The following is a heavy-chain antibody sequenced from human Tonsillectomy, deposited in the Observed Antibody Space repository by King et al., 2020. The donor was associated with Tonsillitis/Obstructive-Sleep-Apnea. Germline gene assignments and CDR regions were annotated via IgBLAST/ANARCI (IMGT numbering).Heavy chain of an antibody. Sequence: VQLVESGGGVVQPGRSLRLSCAASGFTFSSYGMHWVRQAPGKGLEWVAVIWYDGNNKYYGDSVKGRFTISRDNSKNTLYLQMNSLRAEDTAVYYCARDKGRSGNYKNDAFDIWGQGTMVTVSS. CDR3: ARDKGRSGNYKNDAFDI. J-gene: IGHJ3*02. CDR2: IWYDGNNK. V-gene: IGHV3-33*01. D-gene: IGHD1-26*01. CDR1: GFTFSSYG.